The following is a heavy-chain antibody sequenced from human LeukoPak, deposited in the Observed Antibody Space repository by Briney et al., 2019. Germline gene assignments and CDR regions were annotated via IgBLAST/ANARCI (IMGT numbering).Heavy chain of an antibody. J-gene: IGHJ6*02. V-gene: IGHV4-39*01. Sequence: SETLSLTCTVSGGSISSSSYYWDWIRQPPGKGLEWIGSIYYSGSTYYNPSLKSRVTISVDTSKNQFSLKLSSVTAADTAVYYCARHVGFGELLSYYGMDVWGQGTTVTVSS. CDR1: GGSISSSSYY. CDR3: ARHVGFGELLSYYGMDV. D-gene: IGHD3-10*01. CDR2: IYYSGST.